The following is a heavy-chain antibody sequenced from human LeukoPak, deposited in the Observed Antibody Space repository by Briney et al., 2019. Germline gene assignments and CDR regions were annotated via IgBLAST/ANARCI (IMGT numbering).Heavy chain of an antibody. CDR2: INHSGST. V-gene: IGHV4-34*01. J-gene: IGHJ4*02. Sequence: PSETLSLTCAVYGGSFSGYYWSWIRQPPGKGLEGIGEINHSGSTNYNPSLKSRVTISVDTSKNQFSLKLSSVTAADTAVYYCASLGYSYGFWGQGTLVTVSS. CDR1: GGSFSGYY. CDR3: ASLGYSYGF. D-gene: IGHD5-18*01.